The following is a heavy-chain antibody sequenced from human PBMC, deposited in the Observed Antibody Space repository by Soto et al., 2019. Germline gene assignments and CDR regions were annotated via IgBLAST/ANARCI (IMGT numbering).Heavy chain of an antibody. D-gene: IGHD4-17*01. J-gene: IGHJ4*02. CDR2: INHNSGGT. CDR1: GYTFTGYY. V-gene: IGHV1-2*02. CDR3: ARVPDYGDNLVSY. Sequence: ASVKVSCKASGYTFTGYYMHWVRQAPGQGLEWMGWINHNSGGTNYAQKFQGRVTMTRDTSISTAYMELSRLRSDDTAVYYCARVPDYGDNLVSYWGQGTLVAVSS.